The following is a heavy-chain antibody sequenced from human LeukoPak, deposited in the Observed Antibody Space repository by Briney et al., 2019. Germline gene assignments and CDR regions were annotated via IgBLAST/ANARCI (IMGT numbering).Heavy chain of an antibody. CDR1: GYTFTGYY. Sequence: ASVKVSCKASGYTFTGYYIHWVRQAPGQGLEWMGWINPNSGGTNYAQKFQGRVTMTRDTSISTAYMDLSRLRSDDTAVYYCARGSIVGATFDYFNYWGQGTLVTVSS. V-gene: IGHV1-2*02. D-gene: IGHD1-26*01. J-gene: IGHJ4*02. CDR3: ARGSIVGATFDYFNY. CDR2: INPNSGGT.